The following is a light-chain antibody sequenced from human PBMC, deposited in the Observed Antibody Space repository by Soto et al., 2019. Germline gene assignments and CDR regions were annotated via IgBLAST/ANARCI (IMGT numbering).Light chain of an antibody. CDR3: QQYNNWPPIT. V-gene: IGKV3-15*01. J-gene: IGKJ5*01. CDR2: GAF. CDR1: QSVSSSY. Sequence: EIVLTQSPGTLSLSAGERATLSCRASQSVSSSYLAWYQQKPGQAPSLLIYGAFTRATGIPARFSGTGSGTEFTLTISSLQSEDFAVYYCQQYNNWPPITFGQGTRLE.